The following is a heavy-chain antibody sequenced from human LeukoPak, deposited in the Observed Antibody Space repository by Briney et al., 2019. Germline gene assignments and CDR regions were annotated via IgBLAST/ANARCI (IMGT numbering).Heavy chain of an antibody. CDR1: GGSLSSDGYY. Sequence: PSETLSLTCTVSGGSLSSDGYYWHWIRQPPGKGLEWIGYIYHSGTTYYNPSLKSRITISVDRSENQFSLKLRSVTAADTAVYYCARGSGYFGPQGDWGQGTLVTVSS. D-gene: IGHD1-26*01. CDR3: ARGSGYFGPQGD. CDR2: IYHSGTT. J-gene: IGHJ4*02. V-gene: IGHV4-30-2*01.